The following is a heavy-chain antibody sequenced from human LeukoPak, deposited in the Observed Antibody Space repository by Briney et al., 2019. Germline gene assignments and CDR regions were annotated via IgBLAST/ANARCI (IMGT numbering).Heavy chain of an antibody. J-gene: IGHJ4*02. CDR3: ARSTSGGYYFDY. D-gene: IGHD1-26*01. V-gene: IGHV5-51*01. CDR2: VYPSDSNF. CDR1: GYSFTTYW. Sequence: GESLKISCKGSGYSFTTYWIGWVRQMPGKGLEWMGIVYPSDSNFRHSPSFQGQVTTSADKSISTAYLQWSRLKASDTAMYYCARSTSGGYYFDYWGQGTLVTVSS.